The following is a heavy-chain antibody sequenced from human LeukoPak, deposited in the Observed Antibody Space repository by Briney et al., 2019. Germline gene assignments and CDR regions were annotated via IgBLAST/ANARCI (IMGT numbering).Heavy chain of an antibody. CDR2: ISSSGTYI. J-gene: IGHJ4*02. CDR3: ARVPPSSGWYIFDN. V-gene: IGHV3-21*01. Sequence: GGSLRLSCAASRFTFSSYAMTWVRQAPGKGLEWVSSISSSGTYIYYADSVKGRFTISRDNAKSSLYLQMNSLRVEDTAVYYCARVPPSSGWYIFDNWGQGTLVTVSS. CDR1: RFTFSSYA. D-gene: IGHD6-19*01.